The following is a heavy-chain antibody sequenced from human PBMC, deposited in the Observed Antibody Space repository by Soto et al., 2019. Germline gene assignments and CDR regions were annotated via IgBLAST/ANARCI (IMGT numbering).Heavy chain of an antibody. CDR1: VGPLSDYS. D-gene: IGHD2-2*01. Sequence: PSETLSLTCGVYVGPLSDYSWNWIRQSPGKGLEWIGQLKNSGSAYYNPSLRSRVTISADTSKNQFSLKLTSVTTADTAVYFCARSFCTDTSCSIFDSWGIGTLVT. CDR3: ARSFCTDTSCSIFDS. CDR2: LKNSGSA. V-gene: IGHV4-34*01. J-gene: IGHJ4*01.